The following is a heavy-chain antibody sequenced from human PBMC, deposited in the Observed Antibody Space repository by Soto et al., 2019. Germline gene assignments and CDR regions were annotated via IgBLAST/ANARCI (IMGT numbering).Heavy chain of an antibody. Sequence: SETLSLTCTVSGASISSYFWSWIRQPAGKGLEWIGRIYTSGSTDYNPSLESRVTMSVDTSKKQVSLKLTSVTAADTAVYYCAAICSSPSCYGMDVWGQGTTVTVSS. CDR1: GASISSYF. V-gene: IGHV4-4*07. CDR3: AAICSSPSCYGMDV. D-gene: IGHD2-2*01. CDR2: IYTSGST. J-gene: IGHJ6*02.